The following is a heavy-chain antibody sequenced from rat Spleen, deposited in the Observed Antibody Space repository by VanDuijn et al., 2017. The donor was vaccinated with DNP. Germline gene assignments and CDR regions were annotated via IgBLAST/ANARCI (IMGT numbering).Heavy chain of an antibody. Sequence: EVQLVESGGGLVQPGRSLKISCVASEFTFSRSDVAWVRQAPGKGLEWVATIIYDGSSTYYRDSVRGRFTISRDYARSTLYLQMDSLRSEDTATYYCARLDYGFDYWGQGVMVTVSS. CDR1: EFTFSRSD. CDR3: ARLDYGFDY. CDR2: IIYDGSST. V-gene: IGHV5-17*01. J-gene: IGHJ2*01. D-gene: IGHD1-11*01.